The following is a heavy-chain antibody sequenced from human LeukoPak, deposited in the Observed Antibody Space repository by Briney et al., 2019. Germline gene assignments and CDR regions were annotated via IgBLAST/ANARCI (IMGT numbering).Heavy chain of an antibody. CDR3: VRSRMGDGYNFAY. V-gene: IGHV4-39*01. CDR2: FCYGGSS. D-gene: IGHD5-24*01. CDR1: GGSISRDSYC. Sequence: SETLSLTCTVSGGSISRDSYCWGWIRQPPVKGLEWIGSFCYGGSSYNNPSLKSRVTISVDTSKNQLSLKLSSVTAADTAVYYCVRSRMGDGYNFAYWGQGILVTVSS. J-gene: IGHJ4*02.